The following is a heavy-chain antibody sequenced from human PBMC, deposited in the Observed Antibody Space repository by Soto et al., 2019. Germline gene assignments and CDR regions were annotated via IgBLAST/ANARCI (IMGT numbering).Heavy chain of an antibody. J-gene: IGHJ4*02. CDR3: ARDTSWQPFDY. Sequence: ASVKVSCKASGYTFSSHATHWVRQAPGQRLEWMGWINGGNGDTKYSQKFQDRVTITRDTSASTAYMELSSLRSEDTAVYYCARDTSWQPFDYWGQGTLVTVSS. CDR2: INGGNGDT. CDR1: GYTFSSHA. D-gene: IGHD2-2*01. V-gene: IGHV1-3*01.